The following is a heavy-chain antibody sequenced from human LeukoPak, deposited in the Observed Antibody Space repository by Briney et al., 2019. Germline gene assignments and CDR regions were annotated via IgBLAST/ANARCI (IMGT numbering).Heavy chain of an antibody. V-gene: IGHV3-7*01. CDR1: GFTFSSYW. D-gene: IGHD5-18*01. Sequence: GGSLRLSCAASGFTFSSYWMSWVRQAPEKGLEWVANINQGGSEKYYVDSVKGRLTISRDNAKNSLYLQMNSLRAEYTAVYYCARDETALDSWGQGTLVTVSS. J-gene: IGHJ4*02. CDR2: INQGGSEK. CDR3: ARDETALDS.